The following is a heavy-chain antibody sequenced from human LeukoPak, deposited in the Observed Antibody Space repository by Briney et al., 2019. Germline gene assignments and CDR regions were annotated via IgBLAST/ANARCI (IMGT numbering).Heavy chain of an antibody. Sequence: GRSLRLSCAASGFTFSSYAMHWVRQAPGKGLEWVAVISYDGSNKYYADSVKGRFTISRDNSKNTLYLQMNSQRAEDTAVYYCARPPYGDYDGSPYYFDYWAREPWSPSPQ. CDR2: ISYDGSNK. D-gene: IGHD4-17*01. CDR1: GFTFSSYA. J-gene: IGHJ4*02. CDR3: ARPPYGDYDGSPYYFDY. V-gene: IGHV3-30-3*01.